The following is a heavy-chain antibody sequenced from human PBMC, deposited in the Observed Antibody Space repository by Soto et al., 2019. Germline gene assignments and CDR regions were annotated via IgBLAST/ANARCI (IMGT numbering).Heavy chain of an antibody. D-gene: IGHD2-15*01. CDR2: ISSSSSYI. CDR3: AREPPPPIVVVVAATEGMDV. J-gene: IGHJ6*02. V-gene: IGHV3-21*01. Sequence: GGSLRLSCAASGFTFSSYSMNWVRQAPGKGLEWVSSISSSSSYIYYADSVKGRFTISRDNAKNSLYLQMNSLRAEDTAVYYCAREPPPPIVVVVAATEGMDVWGQGTTVTVSS. CDR1: GFTFSSYS.